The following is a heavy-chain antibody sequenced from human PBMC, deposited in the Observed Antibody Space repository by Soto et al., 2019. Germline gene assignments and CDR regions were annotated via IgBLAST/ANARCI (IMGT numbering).Heavy chain of an antibody. D-gene: IGHD3-3*01. V-gene: IGHV3-30-3*01. Sequence: ESGGGVVQPGRSLRLSCAASGFTFSSYAMHWVRQAPGKGLEWVAVISYDGSNKYYADSVKGRFTISRDNSKNTLYLQMNSLRAEDTAVYYCARDLEGVDYWGQGTLVTVSS. CDR1: GFTFSSYA. CDR2: ISYDGSNK. CDR3: ARDLEGVDY. J-gene: IGHJ4*02.